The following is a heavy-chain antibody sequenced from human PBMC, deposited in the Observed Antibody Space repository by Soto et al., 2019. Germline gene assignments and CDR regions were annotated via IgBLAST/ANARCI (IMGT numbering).Heavy chain of an antibody. Sequence: QVQLVESGGGLVKPGGSLRLSCAASGFTFSDHYMSWIRQAPGKGLEWLSYISSSSTYSNYAGSVKGRFTTSRDNARNSLYLQMNNLRAEDTAVYYCARENYDYYGMDVWGQGTTVTVSS. J-gene: IGHJ6*02. V-gene: IGHV3-11*06. CDR3: ARENYDYYGMDV. CDR1: GFTFSDHY. CDR2: ISSSSTYS.